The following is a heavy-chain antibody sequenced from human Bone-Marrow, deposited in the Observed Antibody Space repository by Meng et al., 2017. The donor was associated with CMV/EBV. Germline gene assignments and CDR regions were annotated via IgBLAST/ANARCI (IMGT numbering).Heavy chain of an antibody. V-gene: IGHV3-11*05. CDR3: AKDAFAAAGYYFDY. Sequence: VKGRFTFSRDNAKNTLYLQMNSLRAEDTAVYYCAKDAFAAAGYYFDYWGQGTLVTVSS. J-gene: IGHJ4*02. D-gene: IGHD6-13*01.